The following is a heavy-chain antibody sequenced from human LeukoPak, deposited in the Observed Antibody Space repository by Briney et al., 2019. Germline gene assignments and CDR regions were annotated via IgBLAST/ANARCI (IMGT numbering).Heavy chain of an antibody. CDR2: IKSKTDGETT. V-gene: IGHV3-15*01. D-gene: IGHD2/OR15-2a*01. CDR3: TTRNRVTGSLDY. CDR1: GFTFSNAW. Sequence: GGSLRLSCAASGFTFSNAWMSWVRQAPGKGLEWVGRIKSKTDGETTDYAAPVKGRFTISRDDSKNTLHLQVNSLKTDDTAVYYCTTRNRVTGSLDYWGQGTLVTVSS. J-gene: IGHJ4*02.